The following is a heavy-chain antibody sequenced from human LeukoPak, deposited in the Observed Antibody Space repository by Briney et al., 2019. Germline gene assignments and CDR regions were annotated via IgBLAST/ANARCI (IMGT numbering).Heavy chain of an antibody. D-gene: IGHD1-7*01. CDR2: ISSSGSTI. V-gene: IGHV3-48*03. CDR3: ARLTGTTFLLDY. J-gene: IGHJ4*02. CDR1: GFTFSSYE. Sequence: GGSLRLSCAASGFTFSSYEMNWVRQAPGKGLEWVSYISSSGSTIYCADSVKGRFTISRDNAKNSLYLQMNSLRAEDTAVYYCARLTGTTFLLDYWGQGTLVTVSS.